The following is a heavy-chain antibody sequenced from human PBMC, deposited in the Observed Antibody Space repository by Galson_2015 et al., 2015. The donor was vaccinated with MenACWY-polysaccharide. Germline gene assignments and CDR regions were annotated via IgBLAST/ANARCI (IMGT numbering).Heavy chain of an antibody. D-gene: IGHD1-26*01. Sequence: SETLSLTCTVSGDSVTSATYYWSWLRQSPGKGLEWIGYMSYSGSANHNPSLKSRVTISIDTSKNQFSLRLTSVTAADTAMYYCAREPTYSGSFGWFDPWGQGTLVTVSS. CDR3: AREPTYSGSFGWFDP. J-gene: IGHJ5*02. V-gene: IGHV4-61*01. CDR1: GDSVTSATYY. CDR2: MSYSGSA.